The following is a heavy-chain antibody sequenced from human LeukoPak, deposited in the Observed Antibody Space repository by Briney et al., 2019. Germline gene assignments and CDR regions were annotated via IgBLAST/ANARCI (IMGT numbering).Heavy chain of an antibody. J-gene: IGHJ3*02. CDR2: IYTSGST. D-gene: IGHD1-14*01. V-gene: IGHV4-61*02. CDR1: GGSISSGSYY. CDR3: ARDLNGNHGAFDI. Sequence: SETLSLTCTVSGGSISSGSYYWSWIRQPAGKGLEWIGRIYTSGSTNYNPSLKSRVTISVDTSKNQFSLKLSSVTAADTAVYYCARDLNGNHGAFDIWGQGTMVTVSS.